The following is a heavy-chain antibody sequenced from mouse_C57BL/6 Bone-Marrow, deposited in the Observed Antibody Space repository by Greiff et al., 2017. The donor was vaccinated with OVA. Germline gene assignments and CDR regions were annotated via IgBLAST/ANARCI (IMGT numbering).Heavy chain of an antibody. CDR3: AIYDGYAMDY. CDR1: GYSITSGYY. J-gene: IGHJ4*01. V-gene: IGHV3-6*01. CDR2: ISYDGSN. Sequence: VQLKESGPGLVKPSQSLSLTCSVTGYSITSGYYWNWIRQFPGNKLEWMGYISYDGSNNYNPSLKNRISITRDTSKNQFFLKLNSVTTEDTATYYCAIYDGYAMDYWGQGTSVTVSS. D-gene: IGHD2-3*01.